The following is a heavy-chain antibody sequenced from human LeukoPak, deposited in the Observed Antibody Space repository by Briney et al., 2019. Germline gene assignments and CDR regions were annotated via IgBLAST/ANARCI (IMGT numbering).Heavy chain of an antibody. CDR2: ISASGGST. Sequence: GGSLRLSCAASGISFSSYAMSWVRQAPGKGLGWVSAISASGGSTYYADSVKGRFTISRDNSKNTLYLQMNSLRAEDTAVYYCAKTHDYVWGSYRQNYFDSWGQGTLVTVSS. CDR1: GISFSSYA. V-gene: IGHV3-23*01. CDR3: AKTHDYVWGSYRQNYFDS. J-gene: IGHJ4*02. D-gene: IGHD3-16*02.